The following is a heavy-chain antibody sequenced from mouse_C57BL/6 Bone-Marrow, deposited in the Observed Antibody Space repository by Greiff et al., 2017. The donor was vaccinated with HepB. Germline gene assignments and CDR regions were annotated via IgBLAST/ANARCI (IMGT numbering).Heavy chain of an antibody. V-gene: IGHV1-69*01. J-gene: IGHJ2*01. CDR2: IDPSDSYT. CDR3: ARDDDYYTNFDY. Sequence: VQLQQPGAELVMPGASVKLSCKASGYTFTSYWMHWVKQRPGQGLEWIGEIDPSDSYTNYNQKFKGKSTLTVDKSSSTAYMQLSSLTSEDSAVYYCARDDDYYTNFDYWGQGTALTVSS. D-gene: IGHD2-3*01. CDR1: GYTFTSYW.